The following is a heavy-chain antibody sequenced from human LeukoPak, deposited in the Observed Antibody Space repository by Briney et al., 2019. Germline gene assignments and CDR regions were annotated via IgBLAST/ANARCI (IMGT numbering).Heavy chain of an antibody. CDR1: GFTFSTYA. CDR3: ARDNVEMATIYFDY. V-gene: IGHV3-23*01. D-gene: IGHD5-24*01. Sequence: PGGSLRLSCAASGFTFSTYAMSWVRQAPGKGLEWVSSISNSGANTYYADSVKGRFTISRDNSENTLYLQMNSLRAEDTAVYYCARDNVEMATIYFDYWGQGTLVTVSS. J-gene: IGHJ4*02. CDR2: ISNSGANT.